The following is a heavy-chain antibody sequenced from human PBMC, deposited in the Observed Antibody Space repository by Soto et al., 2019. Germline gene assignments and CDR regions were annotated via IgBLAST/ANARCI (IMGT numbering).Heavy chain of an antibody. J-gene: IGHJ4*02. D-gene: IGHD1-20*01. Sequence: QVQLQESGPGLGKPSQTLSLTCTVSGGSISSGGYYWSWIRQDPGKGLEWIGYIYHSGSTFYNPSLKSRVSISVDTSKNQFSLKLSSVTAADTAVYYCARTYNWDNRYFDYWGQGTLVTVSS. V-gene: IGHV4-31*03. CDR1: GGSISSGGYY. CDR2: IYHSGST. CDR3: ARTYNWDNRYFDY.